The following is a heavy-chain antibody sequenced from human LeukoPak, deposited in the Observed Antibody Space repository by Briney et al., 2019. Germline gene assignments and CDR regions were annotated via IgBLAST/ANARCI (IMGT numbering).Heavy chain of an antibody. Sequence: ASVKVSCKASGGTFSSYAISWVRQAPGQGLEWMGRITPILGIANYAQKFQGRVTITADKSTSTAYMELSSLRSEDTAVYYCARGNGQLWFGEWRDYFDYWGQGTLVTVSS. J-gene: IGHJ4*02. CDR3: ARGNGQLWFGEWRDYFDY. CDR2: ITPILGIA. CDR1: GGTFSSYA. V-gene: IGHV1-69*04. D-gene: IGHD3-10*01.